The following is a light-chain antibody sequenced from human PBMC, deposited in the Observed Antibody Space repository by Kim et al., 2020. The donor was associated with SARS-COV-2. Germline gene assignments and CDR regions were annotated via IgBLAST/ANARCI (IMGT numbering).Light chain of an antibody. CDR2: QDS. J-gene: IGLJ2*01. V-gene: IGLV3-1*01. CDR1: KLADKY. CDR3: QAWDSSTANVV. Sequence: SYELTQPPSVSVSPGQTASITCSGDKLADKYACWYQQKPGQSPVLVIYQDSKRPSGIPERFSGSNSGNTATLTISGTQAMDEADYYCQAWDSSTANVVFG.